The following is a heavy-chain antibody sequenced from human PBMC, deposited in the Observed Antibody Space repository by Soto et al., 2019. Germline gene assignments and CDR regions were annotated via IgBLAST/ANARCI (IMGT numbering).Heavy chain of an antibody. CDR1: GGSISSGDYY. V-gene: IGHV4-30-4*01. J-gene: IGHJ4*02. D-gene: IGHD3-3*01. CDR2: IYYSGST. Sequence: SETLSLTCTVSGGSISSGDYYWSWIRQPPGKGLEWIGYIYYSGSTYYNPSLKSRVTISVDTSKNQFSLKLSSVTAADTAVYYCASAYYDFWSGYIYYFDYWGQGTLVTVSS. CDR3: ASAYYDFWSGYIYYFDY.